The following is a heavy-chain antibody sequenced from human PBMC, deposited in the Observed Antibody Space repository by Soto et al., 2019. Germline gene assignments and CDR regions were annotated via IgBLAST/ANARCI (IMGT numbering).Heavy chain of an antibody. CDR3: ARDGTVTLGGFDY. Sequence: SETLCLTCTVSGGSISSYYWRWIRQPPGKGLEWIGYIYYSGSTNYNPSLKSRVTISVDTSKNQFSLKLSSVTAADTAVYYCARDGTVTLGGFDYWGQGTLVTVSS. J-gene: IGHJ4*02. D-gene: IGHD4-17*01. CDR1: GGSISSYY. CDR2: IYYSGST. V-gene: IGHV4-59*01.